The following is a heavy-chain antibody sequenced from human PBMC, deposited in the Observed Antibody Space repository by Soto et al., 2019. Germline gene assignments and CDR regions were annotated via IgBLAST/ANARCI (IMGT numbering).Heavy chain of an antibody. CDR1: GFTFSNAW. D-gene: IGHD2-15*01. CDR3: TTDSSLVVVAATEYDY. CDR2: IKSKTDGGTT. V-gene: IGHV3-15*07. J-gene: IGHJ4*02. Sequence: PGGSLRLSCAASGFTFSNAWMNWVRQAPGKGLEWVGRIKSKTDGGTTDYAAPVKGRFTISRDDSKNTLYLQMNSLKTEDTAVYYCTTDSSLVVVAATEYDYCSQGTLDPVSA.